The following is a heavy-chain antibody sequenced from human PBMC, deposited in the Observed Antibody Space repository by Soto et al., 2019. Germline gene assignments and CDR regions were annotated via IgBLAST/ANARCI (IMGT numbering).Heavy chain of an antibody. CDR1: GFTFSSYD. CDR3: ARGRYYYDSSGTGDY. CDR2: IGTAGDT. V-gene: IGHV3-13*01. Sequence: EVQLVESGGGLVQPGGSLRLSCAASGFTFSSYDMHWVRQATGKGLEWVSAIGTAGDTYYPGSVKGRFTISRENAKNSLYLQMNSLRAEDTAVYYCARGRYYYDSSGTGDYWGQGTLVTVSS. J-gene: IGHJ4*02. D-gene: IGHD3-22*01.